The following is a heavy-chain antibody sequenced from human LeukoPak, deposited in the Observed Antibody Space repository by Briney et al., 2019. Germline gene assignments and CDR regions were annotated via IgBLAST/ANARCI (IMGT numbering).Heavy chain of an antibody. V-gene: IGHV3-53*01. J-gene: IGHJ4*02. D-gene: IGHD3-22*01. CDR3: ARTYDSSGYYDY. Sequence: GGSLRLSCAASGFTVSSNYMSWVRQAPGKGLEWGSVIYIGGSTYYADSVKGRFTISRDNSKNTLYLQMNSLRAEDTAVYYCARTYDSSGYYDYWGQRALVTVSS. CDR1: GFTVSSNY. CDR2: IYIGGST.